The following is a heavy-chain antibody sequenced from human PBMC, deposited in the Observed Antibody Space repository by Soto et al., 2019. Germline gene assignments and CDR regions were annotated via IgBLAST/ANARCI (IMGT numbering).Heavy chain of an antibody. CDR3: ARGGCSSTSCYSQDWFDP. J-gene: IGHJ5*02. CDR1: GYTFTGYY. D-gene: IGHD2-2*01. CDR2: INPNSGGT. V-gene: IGHV1-2*04. Sequence: ASVKVSCKASGYTFTGYYMHWVRQAPGQGLEWMGWINPNSGGTNYAQKFQGWVTMTRDTSISTAYMELSRLRSDDTAVYYCARGGCSSTSCYSQDWFDPWGQGTLVTVSS.